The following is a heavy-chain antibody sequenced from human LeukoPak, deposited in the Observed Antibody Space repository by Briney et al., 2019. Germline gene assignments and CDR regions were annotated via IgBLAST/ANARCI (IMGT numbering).Heavy chain of an antibody. J-gene: IGHJ4*02. V-gene: IGHV4-4*07. Sequence: PSETLSLTCTVSGVTFSIYYWNWIRQPAGKGLEWIGRIYTSGSTNYNPSLKSRVTMSVDTSKNQCSLKLSSVTAADTAVYYCARLKLEHYYCDYWGQGTLVTVSS. D-gene: IGHD1/OR15-1a*01. CDR1: GVTFSIYY. CDR3: ARLKLEHYYCDY. CDR2: IYTSGST.